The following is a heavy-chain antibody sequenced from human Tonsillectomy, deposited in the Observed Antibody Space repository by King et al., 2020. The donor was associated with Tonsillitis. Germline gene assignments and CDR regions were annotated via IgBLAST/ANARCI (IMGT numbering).Heavy chain of an antibody. J-gene: IGHJ4*02. CDR3: ASQLPQKHFDY. CDR1: GGSISSYY. Sequence: QLQESGPGLVKPSETLSLTCTVSGGSISSYYWSWIRQPPGKGLEWIGYIYYSGSTNYNPSLKSRVTISVDTSKNQFSLKLSSVTAADTAVYYCASQLPQKHFDYWGQGTLVTVSS. V-gene: IGHV4-59*08. CDR2: IYYSGST. D-gene: IGHD1-26*01.